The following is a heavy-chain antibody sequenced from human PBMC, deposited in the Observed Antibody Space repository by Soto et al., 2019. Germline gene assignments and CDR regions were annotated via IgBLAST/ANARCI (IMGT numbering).Heavy chain of an antibody. Sequence: QVQLQQWGAGLLKPSETLSLTCAVYGGSFSGYYWSWIRQPPGKGLEWIGEINHSGSTNYNPSLKSRVTISVDTSKNQFSLKLSSVTAADTAVYYCATGRCSSTSCYASWFDPWGQGTLVTVSS. CDR1: GGSFSGYY. CDR3: ATGRCSSTSCYASWFDP. CDR2: INHSGST. J-gene: IGHJ5*02. D-gene: IGHD2-2*01. V-gene: IGHV4-34*01.